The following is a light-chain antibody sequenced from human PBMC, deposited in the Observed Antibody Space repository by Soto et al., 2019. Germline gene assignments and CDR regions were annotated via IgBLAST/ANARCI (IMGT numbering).Light chain of an antibody. CDR1: QSISSW. CDR2: DAS. V-gene: IGKV1-5*01. CDR3: QQYNSYSPAT. Sequence: DIQMTQSPSTLSASVGDRVTITCRASQSISSWLAWYQQKPGKAPKLLIYDASSLESGVPSRFSRSGSGTEFTLTISSLQPDDFATYYCQQYNSYSPATFGQGTKVEIK. J-gene: IGKJ1*01.